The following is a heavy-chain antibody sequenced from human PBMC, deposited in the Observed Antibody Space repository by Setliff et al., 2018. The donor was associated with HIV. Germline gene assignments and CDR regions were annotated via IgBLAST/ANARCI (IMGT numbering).Heavy chain of an antibody. CDR3: ASLDGSEGPYIYYYYMDV. D-gene: IGHD3-10*01. V-gene: IGHV4-59*08. Sequence: SETLSLTCTVSGGSIINNFWSWIRLPPGKGLEYIGYIYYSGNTDYNPSLKSRAAISVDTSKNQISLKLSSVTAADTAVYYCASLDGSEGPYIYYYYMDVWGKGTEVTVSS. J-gene: IGHJ6*03. CDR2: IYYSGNT. CDR1: GGSIINNF.